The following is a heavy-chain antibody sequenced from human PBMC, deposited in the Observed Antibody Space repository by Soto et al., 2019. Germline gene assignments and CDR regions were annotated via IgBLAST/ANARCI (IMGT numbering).Heavy chain of an antibody. D-gene: IGHD6-19*01. Sequence: SETLSLTCTVSGGSISSGGYYWSWIRQHPGKGLEWIGYFYYTGITNYNPSLQSRISMSVDTSKNQFSLKLSSVTAADTAVYYCARGGKRIAVAYWGQGTLVTVSS. CDR3: ARGGKRIAVAY. J-gene: IGHJ4*02. CDR1: GGSISSGGYY. CDR2: FYYTGIT. V-gene: IGHV4-61*08.